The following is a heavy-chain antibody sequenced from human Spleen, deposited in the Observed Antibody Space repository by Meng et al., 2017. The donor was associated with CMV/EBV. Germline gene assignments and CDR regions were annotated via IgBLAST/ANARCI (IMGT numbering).Heavy chain of an antibody. CDR2: IYYSGST. CDR3: ARGPGSGSYSFDY. D-gene: IGHD3-10*01. V-gene: IGHV4-59*01. Sequence: VQLQESGPGLVKPSETLSLTCTVSGGSISSYYWSWIRQPPGKGLEWIGYIYYSGSTNYNPSLKSRVTISVDTSKNQFSLKLSSVTAADTAVYYCARGPGSGSYSFDYWGQGTLVTVSS. CDR1: GGSISSYY. J-gene: IGHJ4*02.